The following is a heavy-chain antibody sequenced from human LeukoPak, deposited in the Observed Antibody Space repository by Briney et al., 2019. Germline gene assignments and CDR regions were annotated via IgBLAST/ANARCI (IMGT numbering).Heavy chain of an antibody. CDR2: ISSSSSHI. D-gene: IGHD2-2*01. J-gene: IGHJ4*02. CDR3: PRAYCSSISCYYYFDY. Sequence: GGSLRLSCAASGFTFSTYGMNWVRQAPGKGLEWVSSISSSSSHIYYADSVKGRFTISRDNAKNSLYLQMNSLRAEDTAVYYCPRAYCSSISCYYYFDYWGQGTLVTVSS. CDR1: GFTFSTYG. V-gene: IGHV3-21*01.